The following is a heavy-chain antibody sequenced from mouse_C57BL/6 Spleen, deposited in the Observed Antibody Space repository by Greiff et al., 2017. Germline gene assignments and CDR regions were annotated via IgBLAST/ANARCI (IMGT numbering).Heavy chain of an antibody. CDR3: ARNVCYYSNYDPMDY. CDR2: INPNNGGT. V-gene: IGHV1-18*01. J-gene: IGHJ4*01. Sequence: EVQLQQSGPELVKPGASVKIPCKASGYTFTDYNMDWVKQSHGKSLEWIGDINPNNGGTIYNQKFKGKATLTVDKSSSTAYMELRSLTSEDTAVYYCARNVCYYSNYDPMDYWGQGTSVTVSS. D-gene: IGHD2-5*01. CDR1: GYTFTDYN.